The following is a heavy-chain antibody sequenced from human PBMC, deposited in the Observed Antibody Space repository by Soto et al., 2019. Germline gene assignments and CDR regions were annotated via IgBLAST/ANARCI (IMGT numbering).Heavy chain of an antibody. D-gene: IGHD2-15*01. CDR3: AKSDLYSSGGSCFNGAGYFDY. Sequence: PGGSLRLSCAASGFTLTFYTMSWVRQAPGKGLEWVSAISGSGGTTYYAGSVQGRFTISRDNSKNTLFLQMNSLRAEDTAVYYCAKSDLYSSGGSCFNGAGYFDYGGQGTL. CDR2: ISGSGGTT. J-gene: IGHJ4*01. V-gene: IGHV3-23*01. CDR1: GFTLTFYT.